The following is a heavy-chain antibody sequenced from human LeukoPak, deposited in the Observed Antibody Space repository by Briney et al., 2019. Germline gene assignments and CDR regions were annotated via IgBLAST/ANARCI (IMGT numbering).Heavy chain of an antibody. CDR2: IYYSGST. CDR3: ARGGAGLSY. Sequence: SETLSLTCTVSGGSISSYYWSSIRQPPGKGLEWIGYIYYSGSTNYNPSLRSRVTISVDTTKNHFSLKLSSATAADTAVYYCARGGAGLSYWGQGTLVTVSS. CDR1: GGSISSYY. D-gene: IGHD1-26*01. J-gene: IGHJ4*02. V-gene: IGHV4-59*08.